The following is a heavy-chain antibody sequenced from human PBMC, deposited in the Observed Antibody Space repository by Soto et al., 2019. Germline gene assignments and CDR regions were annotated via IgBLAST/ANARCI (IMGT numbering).Heavy chain of an antibody. D-gene: IGHD3-10*01. CDR2: VWHDGKTK. V-gene: IGHV3-33*01. J-gene: IGHJ4*02. CDR1: GFTFSNYG. Sequence: GGSVRLSCAASGFTFSNYGMHWVRQAPGKGLEWVAVVWHDGKTKYYADSVEGRFTISRDNSRNTLFLQMNSLRAEDTAVYHCARDRGSDDPIDYWGQGTLVTVSS. CDR3: ARDRGSDDPIDY.